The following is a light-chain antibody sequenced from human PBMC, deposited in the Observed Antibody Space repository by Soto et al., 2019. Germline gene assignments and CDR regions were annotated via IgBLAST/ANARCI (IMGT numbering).Light chain of an antibody. V-gene: IGKV1-39*01. Sequence: DIQMTQSPSSLSASVGDRVTITCRASQSIGGELGWDQEKTGKAPKPLIYKASSLESGVPSTFSGSRSGTDFTLTISCLPPEDFATYYCQHTYGTPAFGQGTRLEIK. CDR3: QHTYGTPA. J-gene: IGKJ5*01. CDR1: QSIGGE. CDR2: KAS.